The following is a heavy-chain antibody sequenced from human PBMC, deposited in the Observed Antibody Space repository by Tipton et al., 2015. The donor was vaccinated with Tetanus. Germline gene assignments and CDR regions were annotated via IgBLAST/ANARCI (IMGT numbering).Heavy chain of an antibody. CDR3: ARALGMTGYYNYYYYGMDV. D-gene: IGHD3-9*01. CDR1: GYTFTGYY. CDR2: INPNSGGT. V-gene: IGHV1-2*02. Sequence: QVQLVQSGAEVKKPGASVKVSCKASGYTFTGYYMHWVRQAPGQGLEWMGWINPNSGGTNYAQKFQGRVTMTRDTSISTAYMELSRLRSDDTAVYYCARALGMTGYYNYYYYGMDVWGQGTTVTVSS. J-gene: IGHJ6*02.